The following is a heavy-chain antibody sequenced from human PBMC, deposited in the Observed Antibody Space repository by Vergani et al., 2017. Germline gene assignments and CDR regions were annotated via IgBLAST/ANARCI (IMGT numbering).Heavy chain of an antibody. CDR3: ARLVANWFYP. CDR1: GGSISSYY. J-gene: IGHJ5*02. CDR2: IYYSGST. V-gene: IGHV4-59*08. Sequence: QVQLQESGPGLVKPSETLSLTCTVSGGSISSYYWSWIRQPPGKGLEWIGYIYYSGSTNYNPSLKSRVTISVDTSKNQFSLKLSSVTAADTAVYYCARLVANWFYPWGQGTLVTVSS.